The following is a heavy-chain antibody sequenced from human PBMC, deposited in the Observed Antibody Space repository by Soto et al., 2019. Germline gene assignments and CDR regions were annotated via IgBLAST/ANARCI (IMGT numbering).Heavy chain of an antibody. CDR3: ATEVPSEYCSGCSCFTLRRRGWFDP. CDR2: INSKTGGAST. D-gene: IGHD2-15*01. CDR1: GFTFSNAW. J-gene: IGHJ5*02. Sequence: PEGSLRLSCAASGFTFSNAWMSWVRQAPGKGLEWVCRINSKTGGASTDYAAPGKGRFSISRNDSKNTLYVQLNSLKTEETAVYYCATEVPSEYCSGCSCFTLRRRGWFDPWGQGTLVTVSS. V-gene: IGHV3-15*01.